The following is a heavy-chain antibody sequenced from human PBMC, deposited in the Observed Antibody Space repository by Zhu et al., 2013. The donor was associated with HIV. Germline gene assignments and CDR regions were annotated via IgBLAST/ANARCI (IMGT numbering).Heavy chain of an antibody. D-gene: IGHD6-6*01. CDR2: INPNSGGT. Sequence: QVQLVQSGAEVKKPGASVKVSCKASGYTFTDYYMHWVRQAPGQGLEWMGWINPNSGGTNYAQNFQGRVTMTRDTSISTAYMELSRLRSDDTAVYYCARDLYSTSSRPFDIWGQGTMVTVSS. J-gene: IGHJ3*02. CDR1: GYTFTDYY. CDR3: ARDLYSTSSRPFDI. V-gene: IGHV1-2*02.